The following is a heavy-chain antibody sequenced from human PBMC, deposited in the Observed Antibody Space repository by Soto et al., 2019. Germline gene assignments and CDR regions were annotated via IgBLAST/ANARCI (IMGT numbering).Heavy chain of an antibody. CDR3: ARDRSGYCSGGSCGPNWFDP. CDR1: GGSISSYY. Sequence: SETLSLTCTVSGGSISSYYWSWIRQSPGKGLEWFGYLYYSGSTNYNSFLKSRVSISLDTSKNQLSLRLNSVTAADTAVYYCARDRSGYCSGGSCGPNWFDPWGQGTLVTVSS. CDR2: LYYSGST. J-gene: IGHJ5*02. V-gene: IGHV4-59*01. D-gene: IGHD2-15*01.